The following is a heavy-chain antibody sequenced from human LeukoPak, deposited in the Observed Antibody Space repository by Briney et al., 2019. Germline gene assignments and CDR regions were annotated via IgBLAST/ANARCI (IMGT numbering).Heavy chain of an antibody. CDR2: IYYRGST. CDR3: ARLSNTGSFDFDY. CDR1: GGSISSYSHY. V-gene: IGHV4-39*01. D-gene: IGHD1-26*01. J-gene: IGHJ4*02. Sequence: PSETLSLTCTVSGGSISSYSHYWGWIRQPPGKGLEWIGNIYYRGSTAYNPSLRSRVTTSIDTSKNQFSLRLSSVTAADTAVFYCARLSNTGSFDFDYWGQGTLVTVSS.